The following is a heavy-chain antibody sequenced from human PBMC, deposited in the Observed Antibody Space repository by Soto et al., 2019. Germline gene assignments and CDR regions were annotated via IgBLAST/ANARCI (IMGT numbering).Heavy chain of an antibody. J-gene: IGHJ5*02. V-gene: IGHV4-31*03. Sequence: TLSLTCTVSGGSISGGYYWSWIRQHPGKGLEWIGYIYYSGSPYYNPSLKSRVTISVDTSKNQFSLKLSSVTAADTAVYYCAGIVVVPPTMGWFDPWGQGTLVTVSS. CDR2: IYYSGSP. D-gene: IGHD2-2*01. CDR1: GGSISGGYY. CDR3: AGIVVVPPTMGWFDP.